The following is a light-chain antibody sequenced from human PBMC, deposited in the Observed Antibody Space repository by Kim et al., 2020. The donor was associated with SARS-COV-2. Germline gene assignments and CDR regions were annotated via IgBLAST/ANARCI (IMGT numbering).Light chain of an antibody. Sequence: IQLTQSPSSLSASVGDSVTITCRASQGMRNSLAWYQQKPGKVPKLLIYAASTLQSGVPLRFSGSGSGTDFTLTISSLQPEDFATYYCQQTNSYSLAFGGGTKVDIK. J-gene: IGKJ4*01. CDR2: AAS. V-gene: IGKV1-9*01. CDR3: QQTNSYSLA. CDR1: QGMRNS.